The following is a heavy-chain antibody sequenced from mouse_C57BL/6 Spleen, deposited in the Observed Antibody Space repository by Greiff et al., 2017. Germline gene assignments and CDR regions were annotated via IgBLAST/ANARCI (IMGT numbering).Heavy chain of an antibody. Sequence: EVKVVESGAGLVKPGGSLKLSCAASGFTFSSYAMSWVRQTPEKRLEWVAYISSGGDYIYSADTVKGRFTISRNNARNTLYLQMSSRKSEDTAMYYCTRVYNGISYGYFDVWGTGTTVTVSS. D-gene: IGHD1-1*01. CDR3: TRVYNGISYGYFDV. J-gene: IGHJ1*03. CDR1: GFTFSSYA. CDR2: ISSGGDYI. V-gene: IGHV5-9-1*02.